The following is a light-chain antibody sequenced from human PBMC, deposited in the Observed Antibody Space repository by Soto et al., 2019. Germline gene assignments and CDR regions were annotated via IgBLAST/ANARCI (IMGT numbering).Light chain of an antibody. Sequence: DIQMTQSPSSLSGSIGDRVTITCRASQSVTSYLNWYQQKPGKAPTLLIYAASSLHSGVPSRFRGGGSGTDFTLTISSLQPEDFATYYCQQSYSTQYTFGQGTRLEIK. CDR3: QQSYSTQYT. CDR2: AAS. CDR1: QSVTSY. J-gene: IGKJ5*01. V-gene: IGKV1-39*01.